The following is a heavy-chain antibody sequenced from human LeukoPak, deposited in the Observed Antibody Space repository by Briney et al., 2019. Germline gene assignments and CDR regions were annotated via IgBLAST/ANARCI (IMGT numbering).Heavy chain of an antibody. CDR1: GGSFSGYY. J-gene: IGHJ6*02. D-gene: IGHD3-10*02. CDR3: ARLRGSGTPRGYYYYYGMDV. V-gene: IGHV4-34*01. Sequence: PSETLSLTCAVYGGSFSGYYWSWIRQPPGKGLEWIGEINHSGSTNYNPSLKSRVTISVDTSKNQFSLKLSSVTAADTAVYYCARLRGSGTPRGYYYYYGMDVWGQGTTVTVSS. CDR2: INHSGST.